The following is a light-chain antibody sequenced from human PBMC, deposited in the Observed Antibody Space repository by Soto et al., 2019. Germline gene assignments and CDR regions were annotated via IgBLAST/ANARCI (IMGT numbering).Light chain of an antibody. J-gene: IGKJ1*01. V-gene: IGKV1-27*01. CDR1: QDISNY. Sequence: DIQMTQSPSSLSASVGDRVTITCRASQDISNYLVWYQQKPGKVPKLLIYAASTLQSGVPSRFSGGGSGTDFTLTISSLQPEDVETYFCQKYRGEFGQGTKVDI. CDR3: QKYRGE. CDR2: AAS.